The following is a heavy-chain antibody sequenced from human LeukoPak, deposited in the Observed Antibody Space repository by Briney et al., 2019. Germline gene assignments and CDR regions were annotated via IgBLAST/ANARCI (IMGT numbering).Heavy chain of an antibody. CDR2: IYAGGST. CDR3: ARVRNYYDSSGYYDY. D-gene: IGHD3-22*01. V-gene: IGHV3-66*01. J-gene: IGHJ4*02. Sequence: GGSLRLSCAASGFTFSSNYMTWVRQAPGKGLEWVSLIYAGGSTYFADSVKGRFTISRDNSKNTLYLQMNSLRAEDTAVYYCARVRNYYDSSGYYDYWGQGTLVTVSS. CDR1: GFTFSSNY.